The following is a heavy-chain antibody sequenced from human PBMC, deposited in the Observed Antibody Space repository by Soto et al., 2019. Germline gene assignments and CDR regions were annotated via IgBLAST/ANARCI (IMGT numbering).Heavy chain of an antibody. CDR2: VYHTGTT. V-gene: IGHV4-4*03. CDR3: ARSSGFFGISVLDM. J-gene: IGHJ4*01. D-gene: IGHD1-20*01. CDR1: GDSISSINW. Sequence: APDTLSVTSQVSGDSISSINWRIWVRQPPGKGLQWIGEVYHTGTTNYNPSLKSRVTISVDKSQNHFSLNVTSVTAADTAVYYCARSSGFFGISVLDMWGQG.